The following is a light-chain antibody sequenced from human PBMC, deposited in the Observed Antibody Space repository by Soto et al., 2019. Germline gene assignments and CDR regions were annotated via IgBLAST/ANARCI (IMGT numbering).Light chain of an antibody. CDR1: ENIKNY. CDR2: SAS. Sequence: DTQVSQSPASLSASVGDRVTISCRASENIKNYLSWHQQKPGRAPRLLIDSASRLQSGVPSRFSGSGSGTEGRPAISSLQPAEYGTSYWRQSFSVTYTFGQGTKRAIK. V-gene: IGKV1-39*01. CDR3: RQSFSVTYT. J-gene: IGKJ2*01.